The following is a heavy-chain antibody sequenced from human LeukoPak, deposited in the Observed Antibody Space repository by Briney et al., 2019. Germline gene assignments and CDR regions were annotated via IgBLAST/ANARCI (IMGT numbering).Heavy chain of an antibody. D-gene: IGHD3-22*01. Sequence: ASVKVSCKASGYTFTSYAMHWVRQAPGQRLEWMGWINAGNGNTKYSQKFQGRVTITRDTSASTAYMELSSLRPEDTAVYFCAKDLNTYRYDSRDLQHWGQGILVTVSS. V-gene: IGHV1-3*01. J-gene: IGHJ1*01. CDR3: AKDLNTYRYDSRDLQH. CDR2: INAGNGNT. CDR1: GYTFTSYA.